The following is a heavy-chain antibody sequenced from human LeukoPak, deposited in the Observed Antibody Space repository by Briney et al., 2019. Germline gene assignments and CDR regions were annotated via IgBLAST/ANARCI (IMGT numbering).Heavy chain of an antibody. CDR3: ARQRVTRYHYSYGMDV. J-gene: IGHJ6*02. Sequence: ASVKVSCKASGDTFTSYGISWVRQAPGQGLEWMGWISAYNGNTNYAQKLQGRVTMTTDTSTSTAYMELRSLRSDDTAVYYCARQRVTRYHYSYGMDVWGQGTTVTVSS. CDR1: GDTFTSYG. CDR2: ISAYNGNT. V-gene: IGHV1-18*01.